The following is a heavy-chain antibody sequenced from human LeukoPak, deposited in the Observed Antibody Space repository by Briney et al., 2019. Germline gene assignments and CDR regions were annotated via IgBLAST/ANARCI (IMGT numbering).Heavy chain of an antibody. V-gene: IGHV3-9*03. J-gene: IGHJ4*02. CDR2: ISWNSGSI. CDR1: GFAFSSYE. CDR3: ARSSLYGDYEDY. D-gene: IGHD4-17*01. Sequence: GGSLRLSCAASGFAFSSYEMNWVRQAPGKGLEWVSSISWNSGSIGYADSVKGRFTISRDNAKNSLYLQMNSLRAEDMALYYCARSSLYGDYEDYWGQGTLVTVSS.